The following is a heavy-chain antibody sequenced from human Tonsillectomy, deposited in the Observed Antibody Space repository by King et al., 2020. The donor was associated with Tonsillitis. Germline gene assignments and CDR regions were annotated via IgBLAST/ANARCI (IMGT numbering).Heavy chain of an antibody. CDR2: IYYSGST. CDR3: ARAFTIFGVVTDNWFDP. D-gene: IGHD3-3*01. J-gene: IGHJ5*02. CDR1: GGSISSSSYY. Sequence: QLQESGPGLVKPSETLSLTCTVSGGSISSSSYYWGWIRQPPGKGLEWIGSIYYSGSTYYNPSLKSRVTISVDTSKNQFSLKLGSVTAADTAVYYCARAFTIFGVVTDNWFDPWGQGTLVTVSS. V-gene: IGHV4-39*01.